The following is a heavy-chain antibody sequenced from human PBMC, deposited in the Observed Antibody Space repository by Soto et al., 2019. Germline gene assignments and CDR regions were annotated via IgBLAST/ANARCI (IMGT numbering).Heavy chain of an antibody. CDR3: ARDGGYGGFDP. V-gene: IGHV4-59*01. D-gene: IGHD3-16*01. CDR2: IYYSGST. J-gene: IGHJ5*02. CDR1: GGSISSYY. Sequence: SETLSLTCTVSGGSISSYYWSWIRQPPGKGLEWIGYIYYSGSTNYNPSLKSRVTISVDTSKNQFSLKLSSVTAADTAVYYCARDGGYGGFDPGGQGTLVTVSS.